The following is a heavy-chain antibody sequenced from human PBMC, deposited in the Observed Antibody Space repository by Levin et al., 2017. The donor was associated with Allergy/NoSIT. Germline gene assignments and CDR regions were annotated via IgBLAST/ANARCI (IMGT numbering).Heavy chain of an antibody. D-gene: IGHD6-13*01. CDR2: IYPGDSDI. J-gene: IGHJ6*02. Sequence: GESLKISCKGSGYSFTSYWIGWVRQMPGKGLEWMGIIYPGDSDIRYSPSFQGQVTISADKSISTAYVQWSSLKASDTAMYYCARHGSFARIAAGGRDYYGMDVWGQGTTVTVSS. CDR3: ARHGSFARIAAGGRDYYGMDV. V-gene: IGHV5-51*01. CDR1: GYSFTSYW.